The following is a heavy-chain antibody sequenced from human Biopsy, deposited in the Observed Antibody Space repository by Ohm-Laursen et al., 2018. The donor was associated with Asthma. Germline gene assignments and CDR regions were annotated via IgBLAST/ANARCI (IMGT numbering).Heavy chain of an antibody. J-gene: IGHJ5*02. CDR1: GFDFNNSS. D-gene: IGHD3-22*01. CDR2: ISASGVRT. CDR3: AKITTDRQKANNWFDP. Sequence: SLRLSCAASGFDFNNSSMTWVRQAPGKELEWVSSISASGVRTFYADSAKGRFTVSRDSSRNSLYLQLSTLSVEDPAVYFCAKITTDRQKANNWFDPWGQGTLVTVSS. V-gene: IGHV3-23*01.